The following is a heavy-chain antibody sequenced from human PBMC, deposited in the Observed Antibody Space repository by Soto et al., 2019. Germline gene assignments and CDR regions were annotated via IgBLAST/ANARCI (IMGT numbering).Heavy chain of an antibody. CDR3: ARDSAFYCSSTSCSRHYYYGMDV. V-gene: IGHV6-1*01. D-gene: IGHD2-2*01. CDR2: TYYRSKWYN. Sequence: PSQTLSLTCAISGDSVSSNSAAWNWIRQSPSRGLEWLGRTYYRSKWYNDYAVSVKSRITINPDTSKNQFSLQLNSVTPEDTAVYYCARDSAFYCSSTSCSRHYYYGMDVWGQGTTVTVS. CDR1: GDSVSSNSAA. J-gene: IGHJ6*02.